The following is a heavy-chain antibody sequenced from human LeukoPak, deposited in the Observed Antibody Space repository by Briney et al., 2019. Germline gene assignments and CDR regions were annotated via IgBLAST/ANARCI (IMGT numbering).Heavy chain of an antibody. V-gene: IGHV4-59*01. CDR3: ARDSADCSSTSCYSHYMDV. CDR1: GGSISSYY. Sequence: SETLSLTFTVSGGSISSYYWSWIRQPPGKGLEWIGYIYYSGSTNYNPSLKSRVTISVDMSKNQLSLKLSSVTAADTAVYYCARDSADCSSTSCYSHYMDVWGKGTTVTVSS. CDR2: IYYSGST. D-gene: IGHD2-2*02. J-gene: IGHJ6*03.